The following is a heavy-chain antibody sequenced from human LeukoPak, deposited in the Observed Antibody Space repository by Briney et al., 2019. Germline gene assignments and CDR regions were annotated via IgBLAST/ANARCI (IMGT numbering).Heavy chain of an antibody. CDR1: GFTFSSYS. CDR2: ISSSSSYI. J-gene: IGHJ6*04. Sequence: GGSLRLSRAASGFTFSSYSMNWVRQAPGKGLEWVSSISSSSSYIYYADSVKGRFTISRDNAKNSLYLQMNSLRAEDTAVYYCAREPRYYYGMDVWGKGTTVTVSS. CDR3: AREPRYYYGMDV. V-gene: IGHV3-21*01.